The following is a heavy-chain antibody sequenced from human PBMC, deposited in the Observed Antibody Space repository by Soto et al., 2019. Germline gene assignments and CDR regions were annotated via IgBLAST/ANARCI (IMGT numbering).Heavy chain of an antibody. CDR1: GGSINSDGYY. V-gene: IGHV4-31*03. J-gene: IGHJ4*02. CDR2: IYYSGST. Sequence: SETLSLTCTVSGGSINSDGYYWSWIRQHPGKGLEWIGYIYYSGSTKYNPSLKSRVTISVDTSKNQFSLKLSSVTAADTAVYYCASAGCYDSGSSPFDYWGQGTLVTVSS. D-gene: IGHD3-10*01. CDR3: ASAGCYDSGSSPFDY.